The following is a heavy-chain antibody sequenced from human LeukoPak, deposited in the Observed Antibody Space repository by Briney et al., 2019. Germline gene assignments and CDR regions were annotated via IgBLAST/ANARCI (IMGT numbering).Heavy chain of an antibody. V-gene: IGHV3-33*01. CDR3: AREADSSGWYPYYYYGMDV. CDR1: GFTFSNYG. Sequence: GSLRLSCAASGFTFSNYGIHWVRQAPGKGLEWVAVIWYDGTKKYYADSVEGRFTISRDNSKNTLYLQMTSLRAEDTAMYYCAREADSSGWYPYYYYGMDVWGQGTTVTVSS. J-gene: IGHJ6*02. CDR2: IWYDGTKK. D-gene: IGHD6-19*01.